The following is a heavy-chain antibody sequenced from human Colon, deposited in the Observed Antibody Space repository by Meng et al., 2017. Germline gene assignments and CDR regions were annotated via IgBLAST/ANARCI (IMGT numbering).Heavy chain of an antibody. V-gene: IGHV3-48*03. CDR3: ARRYCSTTSCLIDY. J-gene: IGHJ4*02. Sequence: GESLKISCAASGFTFSTYEMNRVRQPPGKGLEWVSYISTSGSTIYNADSVKCRFTISRDNPNHSLFLQMSGLRVGDTAVYYCARRYCSTTSCLIDYWGQGTLVTVSS. D-gene: IGHD2-2*01. CDR1: GFTFSTYE. CDR2: ISTSGSTI.